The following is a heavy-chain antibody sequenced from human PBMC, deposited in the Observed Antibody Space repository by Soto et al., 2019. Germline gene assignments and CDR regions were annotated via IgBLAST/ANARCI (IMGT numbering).Heavy chain of an antibody. CDR2: IVVGSGNT. D-gene: IGHD3-10*01. V-gene: IGHV1-58*01. CDR3: AADLRYYYGSGSSYYYGMDV. CDR1: GFTFTSSA. J-gene: IGHJ6*02. Sequence: QMQLVQSGPEVKKPGTSVKVSCKASGFTFTSSAVQWVRQARGQRLEWIGWIVVGSGNTNYAQKFQERVTITRDMSTSTAYMELSSLRSEDTAVYYCAADLRYYYGSGSSYYYGMDVWGQGTTVTVSS.